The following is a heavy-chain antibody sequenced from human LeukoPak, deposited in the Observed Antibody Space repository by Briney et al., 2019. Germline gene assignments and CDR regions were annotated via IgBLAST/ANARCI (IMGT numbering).Heavy chain of an antibody. Sequence: PGGSLRPSCEASGFTFNTYSMNWARQAPGKGLEWVSSIDRSGGYMFYADSVKGRFIISRDNAKDSLYLQMNSLRVEDTAVYYCLRGDRRDYWGQGTLVTVSS. J-gene: IGHJ4*02. V-gene: IGHV3-21*06. CDR1: GFTFNTYS. CDR3: LRGDRRDY. CDR2: IDRSGGYM.